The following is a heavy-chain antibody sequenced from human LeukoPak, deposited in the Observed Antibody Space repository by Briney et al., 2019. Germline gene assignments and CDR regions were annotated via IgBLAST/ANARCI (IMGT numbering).Heavy chain of an antibody. CDR2: IYHSGST. D-gene: IGHD3/OR15-3a*01. Sequence: SETLSLTCSVSGGFNTHYYWTWIRQPPGKGLELIGYIYHSGSTNYNPFLNSRVTISVDTSKNHFSLKLSSVTAADTAVYYCARDGLRYGFDPWGQGTLVTVSS. V-gene: IGHV4-59*01. CDR3: ARDGLRYGFDP. CDR1: GGFNTHYY. J-gene: IGHJ5*02.